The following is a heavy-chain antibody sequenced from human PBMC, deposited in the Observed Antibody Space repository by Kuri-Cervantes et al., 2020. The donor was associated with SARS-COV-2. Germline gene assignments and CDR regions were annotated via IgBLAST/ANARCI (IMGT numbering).Heavy chain of an antibody. CDR2: VSGYNGHT. CDR3: ARGMVRGIIQYYYYAMDA. J-gene: IGHJ6*02. CDR1: GYTFTSSG. V-gene: IGHV1-18*04. D-gene: IGHD3-10*01. Sequence: ASVKVSCKASGYTFTSSGISWVRQAPGQGLEWMGWVSGYNGHTNYAQKLQGRVTMTTDTSTTTAYMELRSLRSDDTAVFYCARGMVRGIIQYYYYAMDAWGQGTTVTVSS.